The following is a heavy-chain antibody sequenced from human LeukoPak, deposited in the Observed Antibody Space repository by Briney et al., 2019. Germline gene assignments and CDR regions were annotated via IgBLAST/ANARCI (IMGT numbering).Heavy chain of an antibody. D-gene: IGHD3-22*01. CDR3: ARDYYDSSGYYT. CDR1: GFTFSSYW. CDR2: INSDGNST. V-gene: IGHV3-74*01. J-gene: IGHJ5*02. Sequence: GGSLRLSCAASGFTFSSYWMHWVRQAPGKGLVWVSRINSDGNSTSYADSVKGRFTISRDNAKNTLYLQMNSLRAEDTAVYYCARDYYDSSGYYTWGQGTLVTVSS.